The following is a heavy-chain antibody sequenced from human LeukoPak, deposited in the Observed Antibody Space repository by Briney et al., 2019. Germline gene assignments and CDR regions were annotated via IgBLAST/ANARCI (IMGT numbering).Heavy chain of an antibody. Sequence: SQALSLTCTVSGGSISSGGYYWSWIRQHPGKGLEWIGYIYYSGSTYYNPSLKSRVTISVDMSKNQFSLKLSSVTPADTAVYYCARGRRWQEYWGQGTLVTVSS. J-gene: IGHJ4*02. CDR3: ARGRRWQEY. CDR1: GGSISSGGYY. D-gene: IGHD4-23*01. CDR2: IYYSGST. V-gene: IGHV4-31*03.